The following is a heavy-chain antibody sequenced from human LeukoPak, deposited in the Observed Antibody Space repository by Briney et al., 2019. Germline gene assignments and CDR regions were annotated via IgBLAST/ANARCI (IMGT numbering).Heavy chain of an antibody. CDR3: ARNNGMDI. CDR2: VNRDGSET. Sequence: GGSLRLSCAASGFSLSSHWMTWVRQVPGRGPEWVANVNRDGSETYYLDSVKGRFTISKDNAKNSLYLQMNSLRAEDTALYHCARNNGMDIWGQGTTVIVSS. CDR1: GFSLSSHW. V-gene: IGHV3-7*03. J-gene: IGHJ6*02.